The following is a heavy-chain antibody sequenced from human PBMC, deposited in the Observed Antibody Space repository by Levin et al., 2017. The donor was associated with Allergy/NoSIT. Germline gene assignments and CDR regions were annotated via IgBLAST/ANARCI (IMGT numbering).Heavy chain of an antibody. CDR3: AREQLWFGEFGNSYHYMDV. Sequence: ASVKVSCKASGYTFPSYVISWVRQAPGQGLEWMGWISTNNGNTNYAEKFQGRVTMTTDISTSTAYMELRSLRSDDTAVYYCAREQLWFGEFGNSYHYMDVWGKGTTVTVSS. D-gene: IGHD3-10*01. J-gene: IGHJ6*03. CDR2: ISTNNGNT. V-gene: IGHV1-18*01. CDR1: GYTFPSYV.